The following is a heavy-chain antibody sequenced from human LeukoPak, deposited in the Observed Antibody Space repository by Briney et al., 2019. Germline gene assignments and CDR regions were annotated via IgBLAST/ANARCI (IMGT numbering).Heavy chain of an antibody. Sequence: GGPLRLSCEVSGLIFSNFAMAWVRQAPGKGLEWVSLITGTSGRTYYAASVKGRFTISRDNSKNTVYLQMDNLRAEDTALYYCAKDHVNAGRLDYWGQGTPVTVSS. D-gene: IGHD6-13*01. CDR2: ITGTSGRT. CDR3: AKDHVNAGRLDY. V-gene: IGHV3-23*01. CDR1: GLIFSNFA. J-gene: IGHJ4*02.